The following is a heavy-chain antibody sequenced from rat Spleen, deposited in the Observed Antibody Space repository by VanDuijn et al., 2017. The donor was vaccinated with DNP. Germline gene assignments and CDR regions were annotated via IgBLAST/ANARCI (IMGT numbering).Heavy chain of an antibody. Sequence: EVQLQESGPGLVKPSQSLSLTCSVTGYSLTSGYGWNWIRKFPRNKLEWMGYINSAGSTSYNPPLKSQISITRDTSKNQFFLQLNSVTTEDTATYYCARWNGYKKYFDYWGQGVMVTVSS. CDR3: ARWNGYKKYFDY. V-gene: IGHV3-3*01. CDR2: INSAGST. D-gene: IGHD1-9*01. CDR1: GYSLTSGYG. J-gene: IGHJ2*01.